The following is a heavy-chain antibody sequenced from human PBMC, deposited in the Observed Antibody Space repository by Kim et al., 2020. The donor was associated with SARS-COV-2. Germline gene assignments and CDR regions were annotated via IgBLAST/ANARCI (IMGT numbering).Heavy chain of an antibody. CDR2: INHSGST. J-gene: IGHJ6*02. Sequence: SETLSLTCAVYGGSFSGYYWSWIRQPPGKGLEWIGEINHSGSTNYNPSLKSRVTISVDTSKNQFSLKLSSVTAADTAEYYCARGLSLGSSWAGPRGGMDVWGQGTTVTVSS. V-gene: IGHV4-34*01. D-gene: IGHD3-16*02. CDR1: GGSFSGYY. CDR3: ARGLSLGSSWAGPRGGMDV.